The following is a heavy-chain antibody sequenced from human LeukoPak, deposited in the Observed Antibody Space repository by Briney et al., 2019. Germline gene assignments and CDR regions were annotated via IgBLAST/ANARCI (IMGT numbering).Heavy chain of an antibody. CDR3: ARLGRKTTVVPPDFGC. CDR1: GGSFSGYY. Sequence: KPSETLSLTCAVYGGSFSGYYWSWVRQPPGKGLEWIGYIHYSGSTNYNASLKSRLTMSVDMSKNQFSLKLTSVTAADTAVYYCARLGRKTTVVPPDFGCWGQGTLVTVSS. J-gene: IGHJ4*02. CDR2: IHYSGST. V-gene: IGHV4-59*01. D-gene: IGHD4-23*01.